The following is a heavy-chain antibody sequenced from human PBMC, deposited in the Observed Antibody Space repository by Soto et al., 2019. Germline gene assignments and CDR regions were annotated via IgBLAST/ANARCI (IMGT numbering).Heavy chain of an antibody. Sequence: QVQLLQSGAEVTEPGASVKLSCKASGFTFSTHGLTWVRQAPGQGLEWMGWHVAISWSTIYAQNFPGRVTVTTDRSTNTVYLELRSLTSDDTALYYCARVAGYGSGSRHFDTCGQGSLVIVSS. CDR1: GFTFSTHG. V-gene: IGHV1-18*01. CDR2: HVAISWST. J-gene: IGHJ4*02. CDR3: ARVAGYGSGSRHFDT. D-gene: IGHD3-10*01.